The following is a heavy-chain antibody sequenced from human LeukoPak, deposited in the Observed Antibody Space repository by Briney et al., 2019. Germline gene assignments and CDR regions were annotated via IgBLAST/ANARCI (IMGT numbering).Heavy chain of an antibody. CDR1: GFTFSNYP. D-gene: IGHD2-15*01. J-gene: IGHJ4*02. V-gene: IGHV3-30-3*01. CDR3: ARRYCGGGTCYPIDF. Sequence: GGSLRLSCAASGFTFSNYPMHWVRQAPGKGLEWVAVISYDGSNKYYADSVKGRFTISRDNSKSTLYLQMNSLRAEDTALYYCARRYCGGGTCYPIDFWGQGTLVTVSS. CDR2: ISYDGSNK.